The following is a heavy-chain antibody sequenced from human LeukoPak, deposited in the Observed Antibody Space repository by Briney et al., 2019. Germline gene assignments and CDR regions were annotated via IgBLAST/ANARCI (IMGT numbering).Heavy chain of an antibody. CDR1: GFTFDDYA. D-gene: IGHD1-26*01. CDR3: AKAPLPDMEHAFDI. V-gene: IGHV3-9*01. Sequence: PGGSLRLSCAASGFTFDDYAMHWVRHAPGKGLEWVSGISWNSGSIGYADSVKGRFTISRDNAKNSLYLQMNSLRAEDAALYYCAKAPLPDMEHAFDIWGQGTMVTVSS. J-gene: IGHJ3*02. CDR2: ISWNSGSI.